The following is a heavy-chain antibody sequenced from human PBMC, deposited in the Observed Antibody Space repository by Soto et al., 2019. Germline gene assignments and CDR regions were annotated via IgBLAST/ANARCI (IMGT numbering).Heavy chain of an antibody. CDR1: GGSISSGGYY. CDR2: IYHSGST. J-gene: IGHJ4*02. V-gene: IGHV4-31*03. Sequence: SETLSLTCTVSGGSISSGGYYWSWIRQHPGKGLEWIGYIYHSGSTYYNPSLKSRVTISVDTSKNQFSLKLSSVTAADTAVYYCARISPTEYYFDYWGQGTLVTVSS. CDR3: ARISPTEYYFDY.